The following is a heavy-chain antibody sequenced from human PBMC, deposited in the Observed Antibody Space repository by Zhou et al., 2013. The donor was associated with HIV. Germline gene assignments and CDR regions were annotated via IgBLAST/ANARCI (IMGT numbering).Heavy chain of an antibody. V-gene: IGHV1-69*05. D-gene: IGHD1-26*01. CDR1: GGTFRSYG. Sequence: QVQLVQSGAEVKKPGSSVKVSCEASGGTFRSYGITWVRQAPGQGLEWMGGIIPVFATANYAQKFQGRVTITTDESTTTAYMELSSLRSEDRAVYYCARGAWSYSTDYWGQGTLVTVSS. CDR2: IIPVFATA. J-gene: IGHJ4*02. CDR3: ARGAWSYSTDY.